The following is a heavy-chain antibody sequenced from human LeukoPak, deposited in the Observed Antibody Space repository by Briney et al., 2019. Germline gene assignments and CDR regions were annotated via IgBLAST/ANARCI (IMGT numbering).Heavy chain of an antibody. D-gene: IGHD3-10*01. CDR1: GGTFSSYA. CDR3: ARDGETYWFDP. Sequence: SVKVSCKASGGTFSSYAISWVRQAPGQGLEWMGRIIPILGIANYAQKLQGRVTITADKSTSTAYMELSSLRSEDTAVYYCARDGETYWFDPWGQGTLVTVSS. J-gene: IGHJ5*02. V-gene: IGHV1-69*04. CDR2: IIPILGIA.